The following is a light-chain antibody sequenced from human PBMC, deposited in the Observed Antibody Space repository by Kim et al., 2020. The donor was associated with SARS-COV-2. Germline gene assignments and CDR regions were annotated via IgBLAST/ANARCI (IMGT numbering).Light chain of an antibody. CDR3: AAWDDSLSGVV. J-gene: IGLJ2*01. V-gene: IGLV1-47*02. CDR1: SSNIGTNS. Sequence: ELTQPPSASGTPGQRVTIFCSGSSSNIGTNSVNWYQHLPGTAPKLLIYRNSQRPSGVPDRFSGSKSDSSASLAIGGLRSEDEADYYCAAWDDSLSGVVFGGGTQLTVL. CDR2: RNS.